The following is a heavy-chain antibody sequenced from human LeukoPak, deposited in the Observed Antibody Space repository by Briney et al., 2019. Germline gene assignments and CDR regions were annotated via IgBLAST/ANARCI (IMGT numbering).Heavy chain of an antibody. CDR2: IKSKTDDGTT. CDR3: TTVVVVAATRVDY. J-gene: IGHJ4*02. V-gene: IGHV3-15*01. D-gene: IGHD2-15*01. CDR1: GFTFSNAW. Sequence: GGSLRLSCAASGFTFSNAWMSWVRQAPGKGLEWVGRIKSKTDDGTTDYAAPVKGRFTISRDDSKNTLYLQMNSLKTEDTAVYYCTTVVVVAATRVDYWGQGTLVTVSS.